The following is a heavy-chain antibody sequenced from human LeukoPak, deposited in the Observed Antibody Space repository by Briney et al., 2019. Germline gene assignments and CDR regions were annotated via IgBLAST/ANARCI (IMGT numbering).Heavy chain of an antibody. Sequence: GGSLRLSCAASGFTFSSYEMNWVRQAPGKGLEWISYISSSGSTTYYADSVKGRFTISRDNAKNSHYLQMNSLRAEDTAVYYCARDLDCSVGSCYSGDAFDIWGRGTMVTVSS. CDR2: ISSSGSTT. V-gene: IGHV3-48*03. D-gene: IGHD2-15*01. CDR1: GFTFSSYE. CDR3: ARDLDCSVGSCYSGDAFDI. J-gene: IGHJ3*02.